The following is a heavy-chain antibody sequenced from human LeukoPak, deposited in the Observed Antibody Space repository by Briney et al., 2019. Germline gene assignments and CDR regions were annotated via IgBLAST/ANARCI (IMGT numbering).Heavy chain of an antibody. CDR3: ARRYCSSTSCHYFDY. CDR1: EFTFSSYS. D-gene: IGHD2-2*01. Sequence: PGGSLRLSCAASEFTFSSYSMNWVRQAPGKGLEWVSYITNSGNSKSYADSVKGRFTISRDNTKNSLYLQMNGLRAEDTAVYYCARRYCSSTSCHYFDYWGQGTPVTVSS. J-gene: IGHJ4*02. CDR2: ITNSGNSK. V-gene: IGHV3-48*01.